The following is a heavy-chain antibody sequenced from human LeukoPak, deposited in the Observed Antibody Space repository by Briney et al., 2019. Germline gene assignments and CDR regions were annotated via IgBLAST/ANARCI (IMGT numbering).Heavy chain of an antibody. CDR3: ARAFYPGYYSYMAV. J-gene: IGHJ6*03. CDR2: IYYSGST. CDR1: GGSISSSPYY. D-gene: IGHD3-3*02. Sequence: SETLSLTCTVSGGSISSSPYYWGWIRQPPGKGLEWIGYIYYSGSTNYNPSLKSRVTISVDTSKNQFSLKLSSVTAADTAVYYCARAFYPGYYSYMAVWGKGTTVTVSS. V-gene: IGHV4-61*05.